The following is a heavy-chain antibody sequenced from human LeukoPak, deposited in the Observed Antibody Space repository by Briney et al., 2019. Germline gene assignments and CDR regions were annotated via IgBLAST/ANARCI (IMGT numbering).Heavy chain of an antibody. CDR3: ARIRTGYSYGHNFDY. V-gene: IGHV4-39*07. D-gene: IGHD5-18*01. Sequence: PSETLSLTCTVSGGSISSSSYYWGWIHQPPGKGLEWIGEINHSGSTNYNPSLKSRVTISVDTSKNQFSLKLSSVTAADTAVYYCARIRTGYSYGHNFDYWGQGTLVTVSS. CDR2: INHSGST. CDR1: GGSISSSSYY. J-gene: IGHJ4*02.